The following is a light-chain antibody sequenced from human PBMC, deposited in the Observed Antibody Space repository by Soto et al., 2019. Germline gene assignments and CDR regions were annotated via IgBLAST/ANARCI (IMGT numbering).Light chain of an antibody. CDR2: DVS. CDR1: SSDVGGYNY. V-gene: IGLV2-14*01. J-gene: IGLJ1*01. Sequence: QSALTQPASVSGSPVQSIAISCTGTSSDVGGYNYVSWYQQHPGKAPKLMIYDVSNRPSGVSNRFSGSKSGNTASLTISGLQAEDEADYYCSSFTSSNTYVFGTGTRSPS. CDR3: SSFTSSNTYV.